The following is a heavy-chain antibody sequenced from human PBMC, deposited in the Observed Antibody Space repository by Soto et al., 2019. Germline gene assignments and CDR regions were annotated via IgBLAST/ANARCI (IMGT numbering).Heavy chain of an antibody. J-gene: IGHJ4*02. Sequence: SETLSLTCAVSGGSISSGGYSWSWIRQPPGKGLEWIGYIYHSGSTYYNPSLKSRVTISADTSKNQVSLKLSSVTAADTAVYYCARDHPHSYGVYYFDYWGQGTPVTVSS. CDR1: GGSISSGGYS. D-gene: IGHD5-18*01. V-gene: IGHV4-30-2*01. CDR2: IYHSGST. CDR3: ARDHPHSYGVYYFDY.